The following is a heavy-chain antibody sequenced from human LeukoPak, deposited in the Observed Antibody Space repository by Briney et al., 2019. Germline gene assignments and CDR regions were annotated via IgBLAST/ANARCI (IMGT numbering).Heavy chain of an antibody. V-gene: IGHV1-69*05. CDR3: ARGRRDFDY. Sequence: SVKVSCKASGGTFSSYAISWVRQAPGQGLEWMGGIIPIFGTANYAQKFQGRVTMTTDTSTSTAYMELRSLRSDDTAVYYCARGRRDFDYWGQGTLVTVSS. J-gene: IGHJ4*02. CDR2: IIPIFGTA. CDR1: GGTFSSYA.